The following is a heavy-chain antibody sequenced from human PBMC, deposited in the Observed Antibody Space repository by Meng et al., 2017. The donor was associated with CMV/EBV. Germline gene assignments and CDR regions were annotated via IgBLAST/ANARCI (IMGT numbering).Heavy chain of an antibody. J-gene: IGHJ5*02. CDR1: GFTFDDYA. CDR2: ISWNSGSI. D-gene: IGHD2-15*01. CDR3: TTDLVWWVTSRIGWWFDP. V-gene: IGHV3-9*01. Sequence: SLKISCAASGFTFDDYAMHWVRQAPGKGLEWVSGISWNSGSIGYADSVKGRFTISRDNAKNSLYLQMNSLRAEDTAVYYCTTDLVWWVTSRIGWWFDPWGQGTLVTVSS.